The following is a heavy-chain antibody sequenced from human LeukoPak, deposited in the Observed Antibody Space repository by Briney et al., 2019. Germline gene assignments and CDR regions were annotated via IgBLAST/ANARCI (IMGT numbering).Heavy chain of an antibody. Sequence: PSETLSLTFTLSGGSISSYYSSWIRQPPGKGLKWFGHIYGSGSTNYNPSLKSRVTLSVDTSKNQFSLKLSSVTAADTAVYYCAREGTSGTHLNWFDPWGQGTLVTVSS. V-gene: IGHV4-59*01. CDR3: AREGTSGTHLNWFDP. CDR1: GGSISSYY. CDR2: IYGSGST. J-gene: IGHJ5*02. D-gene: IGHD1-1*01.